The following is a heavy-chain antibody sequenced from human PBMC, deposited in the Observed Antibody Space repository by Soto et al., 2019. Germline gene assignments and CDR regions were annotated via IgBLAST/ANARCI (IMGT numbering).Heavy chain of an antibody. CDR3: ARDPAPVVLMVYGVMDV. V-gene: IGHV3-33*01. J-gene: IGHJ6*03. CDR1: GFTFSSYG. CDR2: IWYDGSNK. D-gene: IGHD2-8*01. Sequence: PGGSLRLSCAASGFTFSSYGMYWVRQAPGKGLEWVAVIWYDGSNKYYADSVKGRFTISRDNSKNTLYLQMNSLRAEDTAVYYCARDPAPVVLMVYGVMDVWGKGTTVTVSS.